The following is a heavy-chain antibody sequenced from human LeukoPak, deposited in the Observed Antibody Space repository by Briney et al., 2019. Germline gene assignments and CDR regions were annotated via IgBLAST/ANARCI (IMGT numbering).Heavy chain of an antibody. J-gene: IGHJ6*02. D-gene: IGHD2-15*01. CDR1: GYTFTSYY. CDR3: ARDRRIVVVVAAKTPRNYGMDV. V-gene: IGHV1-46*01. Sequence: ASVKVSCKASGYTFTSYYMHWVRQAPGQGLEWMGIINPSGGSTSYAQKFQGRVTMTRDTSTSTVYMELSSLRSEDTAVYYCARDRRIVVVVAAKTPRNYGMDVWGQGTTVTVSS. CDR2: INPSGGST.